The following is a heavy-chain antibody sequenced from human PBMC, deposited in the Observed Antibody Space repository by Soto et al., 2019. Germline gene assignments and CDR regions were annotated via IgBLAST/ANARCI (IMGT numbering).Heavy chain of an antibody. Sequence: SETLSLTCTVSGGSISSYYWSWIRQPPGKGLEWIGYIYYSGSTNYNPSLKSRVTISVDTSKNQFSLKLSSVTAADTAVYYCARAVVRGAVFDYWGQGTLVTVSS. V-gene: IGHV4-59*01. CDR3: ARAVVRGAVFDY. CDR1: GGSISSYY. D-gene: IGHD3-10*01. J-gene: IGHJ4*02. CDR2: IYYSGST.